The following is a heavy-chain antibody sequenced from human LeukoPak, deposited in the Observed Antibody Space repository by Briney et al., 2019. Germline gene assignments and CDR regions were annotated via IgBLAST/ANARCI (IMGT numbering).Heavy chain of an antibody. D-gene: IGHD6-19*01. CDR2: IYSGGSS. CDR3: AREKKYSSGWEELDY. V-gene: IGHV3-66*01. J-gene: IGHJ4*02. Sequence: PRGSLTLSSASPGVTATIKYISGVRQAPGEGLEWGSVIYSGGSSYYADSVKGRFPISRDNFKTTLYLQMNSLRAEDTAVYYCAREKKYSSGWEELDYWGQGTLVTVSS. CDR1: GVTATIKY.